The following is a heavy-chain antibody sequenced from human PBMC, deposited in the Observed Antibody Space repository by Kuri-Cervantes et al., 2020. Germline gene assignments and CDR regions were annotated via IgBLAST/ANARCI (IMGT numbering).Heavy chain of an antibody. D-gene: IGHD3-10*01. CDR1: GYTFTSYA. V-gene: IGHV1-3*01. Sequence: ASVKVSCKASGYTFTSYAMHWVRQAPGQRLEWMGWINAGNGNTKYSQKFQGRVTMTRDTSTSTVYMELSSLRSEDTAVYYCARDGITMVRNNWFDPWGQGTLVTVSS. CDR2: INAGNGNT. CDR3: ARDGITMVRNNWFDP. J-gene: IGHJ5*02.